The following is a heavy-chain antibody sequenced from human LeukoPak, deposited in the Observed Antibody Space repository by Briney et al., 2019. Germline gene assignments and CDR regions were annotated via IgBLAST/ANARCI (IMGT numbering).Heavy chain of an antibody. J-gene: IGHJ5*02. CDR3: ARVLYYDFWSGYYTGWFDP. V-gene: IGHV4-4*07. Sequence: SETLSLTCTVSGGSISSYYWSWIRQPAGKGLEWIGRIYTSGSTTYNPSLKSRVTMSVDTSKNQFSLKLSSVTAADTAVYYCARVLYYDFWSGYYTGWFDPWGQGTLVTVSS. CDR1: GGSISSYY. CDR2: IYTSGST. D-gene: IGHD3-3*01.